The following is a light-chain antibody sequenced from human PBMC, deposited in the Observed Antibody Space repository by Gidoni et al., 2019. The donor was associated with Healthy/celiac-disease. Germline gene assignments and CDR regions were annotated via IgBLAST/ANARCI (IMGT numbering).Light chain of an antibody. Sequence: DIVMSQSTDSLAVSLGERATINCKSSQSVLYGSNNQNYLAWYQQKPGQPPKLLIYCASTRESGVPDRFSSSGSGTDFTLTISSLQAEDVAVYYCQQYYSTPMYTFGQGTKLEIK. CDR3: QQYYSTPMYT. V-gene: IGKV4-1*01. CDR1: QSVLYGSNNQNY. J-gene: IGKJ2*01. CDR2: CAS.